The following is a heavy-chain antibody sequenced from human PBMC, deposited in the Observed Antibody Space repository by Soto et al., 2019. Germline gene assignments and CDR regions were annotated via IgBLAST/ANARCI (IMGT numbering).Heavy chain of an antibody. CDR2: IYYSGST. J-gene: IGHJ4*02. CDR1: GGSVSSADYF. Sequence: SETLSLTCTVSGGSVSSADYFWSWIRQPPGKGLEWIGYIYYSGSTYYNPSLKSRVTISVDTSKNQFSLELTSVTAADSAVYYCARDRPQLASDYWCQGVLVTVSS. D-gene: IGHD1-1*01. CDR3: ARDRPQLASDY. V-gene: IGHV4-30-4*01.